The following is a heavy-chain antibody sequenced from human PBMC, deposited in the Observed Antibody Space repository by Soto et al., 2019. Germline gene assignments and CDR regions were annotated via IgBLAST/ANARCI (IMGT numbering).Heavy chain of an antibody. J-gene: IGHJ6*02. Sequence: GGSLRLSCAASGFTFSSYGMHWVRQAPGKGLEWVAVIWYDGSNKYYADSVKGRFTISRDNSKNTLYLQMNSLRAEDTAVYYCARDGVRRVLQDLWHEEVWGMDVWGQGTTVTVSS. CDR1: GFTFSSYG. CDR2: IWYDGSNK. CDR3: ARDGVRRVLQDLWHEEVWGMDV. V-gene: IGHV3-33*01. D-gene: IGHD3-3*01.